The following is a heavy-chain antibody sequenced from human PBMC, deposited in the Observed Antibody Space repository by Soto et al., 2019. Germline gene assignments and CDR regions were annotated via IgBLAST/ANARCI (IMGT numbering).Heavy chain of an antibody. CDR1: GDSIRSSSYY. D-gene: IGHD6-13*01. V-gene: IGHV4-39*01. J-gene: IGHJ6*04. Sequence: QLQLQQSGPGLVKPSETLSLTCTASGDSIRSSSYYGWIRQPAGKGLEWIGSMYSTGNTYYTATLNRQVPISIDTSRSQVSRKGISVPAADTALYYCRTSSRYSTDAWDKGNTTTVYS. CDR3: RTSSRYSTDA. CDR2: MYSTGNT.